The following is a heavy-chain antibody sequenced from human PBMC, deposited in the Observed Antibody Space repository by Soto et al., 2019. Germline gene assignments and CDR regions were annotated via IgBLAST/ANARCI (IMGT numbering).Heavy chain of an antibody. D-gene: IGHD2-15*01. CDR1: GFTFSSYS. V-gene: IGHV3-48*02. CDR2: ISSSSSTI. Sequence: GGSLRLSCAASGFTFSSYSMNWVRQAPGKGLEWVSYISSSSSTIYYADSVKGRFTISRDNAKNSLYLQMNSLRDEDTAVYYCARDDVLGEYGRGAFDIWGQGTMVTVSS. CDR3: ARDDVLGEYGRGAFDI. J-gene: IGHJ3*02.